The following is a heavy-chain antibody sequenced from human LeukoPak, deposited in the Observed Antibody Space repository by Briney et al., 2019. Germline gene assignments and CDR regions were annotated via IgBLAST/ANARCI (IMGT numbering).Heavy chain of an antibody. D-gene: IGHD3-3*01. Sequence: SSETLSLTCTVSGGSISSYYWSWIRQPPGKGLEWIGYIYYSGSTNYNPSLKSRVTISVDTSKKHFSLKLSSVTAADTAVYYCARGRFLDAFDIWGQGTMVTVSS. CDR3: ARGRFLDAFDI. J-gene: IGHJ3*02. CDR2: IYYSGST. CDR1: GGSISSYY. V-gene: IGHV4-59*01.